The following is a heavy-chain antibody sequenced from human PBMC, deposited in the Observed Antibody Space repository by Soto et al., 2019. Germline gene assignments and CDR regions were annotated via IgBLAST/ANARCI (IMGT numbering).Heavy chain of an antibody. J-gene: IGHJ4*02. CDR1: GFTFRDYA. Sequence: EVQLLESGGGLEQPGGSLRLSCAASGFTFRDYAMSWVRQAPGKGLEWVTTITGSSSNLYYSDSGKGRFAISRDSSKNTRYLQMDSRTAEDTAVYYCAKGGAVYGLLTHDYWGQGTLVTVSS. CDR2: ITGSSSNL. D-gene: IGHD3-9*01. V-gene: IGHV3-23*01. CDR3: AKGGAVYGLLTHDY.